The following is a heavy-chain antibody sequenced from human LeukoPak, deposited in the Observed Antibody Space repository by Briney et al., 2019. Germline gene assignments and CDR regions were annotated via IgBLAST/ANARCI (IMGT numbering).Heavy chain of an antibody. Sequence: GGSLRVSCAASGFTFSSHGMSWVRQAPGKGLEWVSTISGSGDNTYYADSVKGRFTIPRDNSKNTLYLQMNSLRAEDTAVYYCARVTYGSGTYGAFDYWGQGTLVTVSS. J-gene: IGHJ4*02. V-gene: IGHV3-23*01. D-gene: IGHD3-10*01. CDR2: ISGSGDNT. CDR3: ARVTYGSGTYGAFDY. CDR1: GFTFSSHG.